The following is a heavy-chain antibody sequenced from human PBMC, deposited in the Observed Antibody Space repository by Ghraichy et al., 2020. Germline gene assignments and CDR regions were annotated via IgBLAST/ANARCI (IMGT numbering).Heavy chain of an antibody. CDR3: VKEGLRRTWNRHFDL. Sequence: GGSLRLSCVASGFTFSGDGMHWVRQAPGKGLEWVAFISYDANKKFYADSVKGRFIISRDYSKNTMYLQMDNLRAEDTAVFSCVKEGLRRTWNRHFDLWGRGTLVTVSS. CDR1: GFTFSGDG. J-gene: IGHJ2*01. V-gene: IGHV3-30*18. D-gene: IGHD2/OR15-2a*01. CDR2: ISYDANKK.